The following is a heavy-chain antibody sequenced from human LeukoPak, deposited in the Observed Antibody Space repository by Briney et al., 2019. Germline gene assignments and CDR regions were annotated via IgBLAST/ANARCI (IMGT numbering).Heavy chain of an antibody. CDR2: IYYSGST. Sequence: KPSETLSPTCTVSGGSISSYYWSWIRQPPGKGLEWIGYIYYSGSTNYNPSLKSRVTISVDTSKNQFSLKLSSVTAADTAVYYCARDRVAAAGKGFDYWGQGTLVTVSS. CDR3: ARDRVAAAGKGFDY. D-gene: IGHD6-13*01. J-gene: IGHJ4*02. V-gene: IGHV4-59*01. CDR1: GGSISSYY.